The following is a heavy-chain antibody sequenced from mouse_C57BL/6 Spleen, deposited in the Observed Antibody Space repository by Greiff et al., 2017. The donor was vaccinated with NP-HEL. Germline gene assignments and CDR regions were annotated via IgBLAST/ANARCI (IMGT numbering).Heavy chain of an antibody. Sequence: EVKLQESGPGMVKPSQSLSLTCTVTGYSITSGYDWHWIRHFPGNKLEWMGYISYSGSTNYNPSLKSRISITHDTSKNHVFLKLNSVTTEDTATYYCARDGSSYVFAYWGQGTLVTVSA. CDR2: ISYSGST. V-gene: IGHV3-1*01. CDR3: ARDGSSYVFAY. CDR1: GYSITSGYD. J-gene: IGHJ3*01. D-gene: IGHD1-1*01.